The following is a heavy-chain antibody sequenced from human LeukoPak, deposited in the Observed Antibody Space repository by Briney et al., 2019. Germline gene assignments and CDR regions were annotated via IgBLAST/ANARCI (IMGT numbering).Heavy chain of an antibody. V-gene: IGHV4-59*01. J-gene: IGHJ5*02. CDR1: GGSISSYY. CDR2: IYYSGST. CDR3: ARDLPEAYYYGSGSSGWFDP. Sequence: SETLSLTCTVSGGSISSYYWSWIRQPPGKGLEWIGYIYYSGSTNYNPSLKSRVTISVDTSKNQFSLKLSSVTAADTAVYYCARDLPEAYYYGSGSSGWFDPWGQGTLVTVSS. D-gene: IGHD3-10*01.